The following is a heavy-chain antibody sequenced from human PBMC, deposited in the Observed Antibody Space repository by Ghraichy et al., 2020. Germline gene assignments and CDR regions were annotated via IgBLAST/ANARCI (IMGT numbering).Heavy chain of an antibody. D-gene: IGHD2-8*02. CDR1: GGSISGYY. J-gene: IGHJ4*02. Sequence: SETLSLTCAVYGGSISGYYWSWIRQPPGKGLEWVGEIDYDGSTNYNPSLKSRVTISVDTSKNQFSLKLSSVTAADTAVYYCAREVCNGGVCYTKSGLFDYWGQGTLVTVSS. CDR3: AREVCNGGVCYTKSGLFDY. CDR2: IDYDGST. V-gene: IGHV4-34*01.